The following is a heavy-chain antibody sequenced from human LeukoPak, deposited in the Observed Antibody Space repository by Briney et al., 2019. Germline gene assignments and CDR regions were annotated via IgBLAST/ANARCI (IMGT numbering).Heavy chain of an antibody. CDR3: ARDDNWNDKPFDF. Sequence: GGSLRLSCVASGFTFSRYAMTWVRQAPGKGLEWVSSISTSSSYIYYADSVKGRFTISRDNAENSLYLQMHSLRVEDTALYYCARDDNWNDKPFDFWGQGTLVTVSS. CDR2: ISTSSSYI. CDR1: GFTFSRYA. D-gene: IGHD1-20*01. V-gene: IGHV3-21*01. J-gene: IGHJ4*02.